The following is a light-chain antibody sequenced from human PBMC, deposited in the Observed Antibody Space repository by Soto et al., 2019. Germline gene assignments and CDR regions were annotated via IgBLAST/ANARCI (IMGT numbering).Light chain of an antibody. J-gene: IGKJ5*01. CDR2: TGS. CDR3: QQAASFPIT. CDR1: QGIKNW. Sequence: DXXXXXSXXYXSASVXDRVXXXCRASQGIKNWLAWYQQKPGKAPNLLIYTGSSLQSGVPSRFSGSGSGTDFTLTINSLQPEDFATYYCQQAASFPITFGQGTRLEI. V-gene: IGKV1-12*01.